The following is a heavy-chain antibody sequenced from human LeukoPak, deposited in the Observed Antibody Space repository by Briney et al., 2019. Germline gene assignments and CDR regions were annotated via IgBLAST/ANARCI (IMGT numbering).Heavy chain of an antibody. CDR2: IYPGDSDT. J-gene: IGHJ3*02. V-gene: IGHV5-51*01. CDR1: GYSFTSYW. D-gene: IGHD3-9*01. CDR3: AREQVRLRYFVQGAFDI. Sequence: PGESLKISCKGSGYSFTSYWIGWVRQMPGKGLEWMGIIYPGDSDTRYSPSFQGQVTISADKSISTAYLQWSSLKASDTAMYYCAREQVRLRYFVQGAFDIWGQGTMVTVSS.